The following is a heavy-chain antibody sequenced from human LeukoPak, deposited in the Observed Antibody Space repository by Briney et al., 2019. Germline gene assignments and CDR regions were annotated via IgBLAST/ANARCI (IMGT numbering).Heavy chain of an antibody. CDR2: IIPIFGTA. V-gene: IGHV1-69*13. CDR3: ARDDFWSGYYTYYYGMDV. D-gene: IGHD3-3*01. J-gene: IGHJ6*02. CDR1: GGTFSSYA. Sequence: ASVKVSCKASGGTFSSYAISWVRQAPGQGLEWMGGIIPIFGTANYAQKFQGRVRITADESTSTAYMELSSPRSEDTAVYYCARDDFWSGYYTYYYGMDVWRQGTTVTVSS.